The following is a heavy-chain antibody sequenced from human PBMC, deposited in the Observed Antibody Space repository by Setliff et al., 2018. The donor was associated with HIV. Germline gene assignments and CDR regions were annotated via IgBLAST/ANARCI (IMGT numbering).Heavy chain of an antibody. CDR1: GGSFSGYY. CDR2: INHSGSG. J-gene: IGHJ4*02. CDR3: AGGLQYYDSGSYSEDY. D-gene: IGHD3-10*01. Sequence: PSETLSLTCALYGGSFSGYYWSWIRQPPGKGLEWIGEINHSGSGNYNPSLTSRVTISLDTSKNQFSLKLSSVTAADTAVYYCAGGLQYYDSGSYSEDYWGQGTLVTVSS. V-gene: IGHV4-34*01.